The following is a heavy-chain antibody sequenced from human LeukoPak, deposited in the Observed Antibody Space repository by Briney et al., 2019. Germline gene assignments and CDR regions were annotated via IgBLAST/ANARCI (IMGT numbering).Heavy chain of an antibody. CDR3: AELGITMIGGV. Sequence: PGGSLRLSCGASGFDFSAYSMTWVRQAPGKGLEWVANLNQYGSGKYYVESVKGRFTISRDNAKNSLYLQMNSLRAEDTAVYYCAELGITMIGGVWGKGTTVTISS. D-gene: IGHD3-10*02. J-gene: IGHJ6*04. CDR1: GFDFSAYS. V-gene: IGHV3-7*01. CDR2: LNQYGSGK.